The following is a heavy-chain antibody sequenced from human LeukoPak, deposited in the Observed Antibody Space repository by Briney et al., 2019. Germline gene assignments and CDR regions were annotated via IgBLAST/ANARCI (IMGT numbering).Heavy chain of an antibody. CDR3: ARDHCSGGSCYLYYFDY. Sequence: EASVKVSCKASGYTFTGYCMHWVRQAPGQGLEWMGWINPNSGGTNYAQKFQGRVTMTRDTSISTAYMELSRLRSDDTAVYYCARDHCSGGSCYLYYFDYWGQGTLVTVSS. V-gene: IGHV1-2*02. J-gene: IGHJ4*02. CDR2: INPNSGGT. D-gene: IGHD2-15*01. CDR1: GYTFTGYC.